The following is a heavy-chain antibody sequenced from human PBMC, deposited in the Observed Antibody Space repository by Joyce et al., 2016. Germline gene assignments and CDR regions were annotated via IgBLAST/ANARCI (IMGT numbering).Heavy chain of an antibody. CDR3: ARDTAMATGYYYYGMDV. D-gene: IGHD5-18*01. CDR1: GYTFTNYY. J-gene: IGHJ6*02. Sequence: QVQLVQSGAEVKKPGASVKVSCKASGYTFTNYYMHWVRQAPGQGLGWMRIINPSGGSTNSAQKFQGRVTMTRDTSTSTVYMELSSLRSEDTAVYYCARDTAMATGYYYYGMDVWGQGTTVTVSS. CDR2: INPSGGST. V-gene: IGHV1-46*01.